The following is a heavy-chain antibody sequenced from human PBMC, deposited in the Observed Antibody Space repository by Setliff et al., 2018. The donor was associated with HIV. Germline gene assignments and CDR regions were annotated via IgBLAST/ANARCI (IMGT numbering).Heavy chain of an antibody. Sequence: PGGSLRLSCAASGFTVSSNYMNWVRQAPGKGLEWVSIIYSGGTTYYADSVKGRFTISRDNAKDSLYLQMNSLRAEDTAIYFCVRDGNVGWNDLDHWGQGTLVTVSS. J-gene: IGHJ4*02. CDR3: VRDGNVGWNDLDH. V-gene: IGHV3-53*01. D-gene: IGHD1-1*01. CDR1: GFTVSSNY. CDR2: IYSGGTT.